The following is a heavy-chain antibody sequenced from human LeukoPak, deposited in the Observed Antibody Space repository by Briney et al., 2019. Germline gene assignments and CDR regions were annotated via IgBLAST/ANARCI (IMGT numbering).Heavy chain of an antibody. V-gene: IGHV3-49*03. Sequence: GGSLRLSCTASGFTFGDYAMSWFRQAPGKGLEWVGFIRSKAYGGTTEYAASVKGRFTISRDDSKSIAYLQMNSLKTEDTAVYYSTRVEENYYYYYMDVWGKGTTVTVS. CDR1: GFTFGDYA. CDR2: IRSKAYGGTT. J-gene: IGHJ6*03. CDR3: TRVEENYYYYYMDV.